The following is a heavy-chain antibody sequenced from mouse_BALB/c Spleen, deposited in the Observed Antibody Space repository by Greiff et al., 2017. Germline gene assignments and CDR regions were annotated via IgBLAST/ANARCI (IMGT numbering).Heavy chain of an antibody. V-gene: IGHV7-3*02. D-gene: IGHD1-2*01. Sequence: EVKLVESGGGLVQPGGSLRLSCATSGFTFTDYYMSWVRQPPGKALEWLGFIRNKANGYTTEYSASVKGRFTISRDNSQSILYLQMNTLRAEDSATYYCARGLSYGSHWYFDVWGAGTTVTVSS. J-gene: IGHJ1*01. CDR3: ARGLSYGSHWYFDV. CDR2: IRNKANGYTT. CDR1: GFTFTDYY.